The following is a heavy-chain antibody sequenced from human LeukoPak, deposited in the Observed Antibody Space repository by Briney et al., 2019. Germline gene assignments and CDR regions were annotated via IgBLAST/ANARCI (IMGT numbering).Heavy chain of an antibody. CDR2: ISYDGSNK. CDR1: GFTFSSYA. Sequence: GGSLRLSCGASGFTFSSYAMHWVRQAPGKGLEWVAVISYDGSNKYYADSVKGRFTISRDNSKNTLYLQMNSLRAEDTAVYYCAKDTPLGYCSSTSCYIDYWGQGTLVTVSS. J-gene: IGHJ4*02. CDR3: AKDTPLGYCSSTSCYIDY. D-gene: IGHD2-2*01. V-gene: IGHV3-30*04.